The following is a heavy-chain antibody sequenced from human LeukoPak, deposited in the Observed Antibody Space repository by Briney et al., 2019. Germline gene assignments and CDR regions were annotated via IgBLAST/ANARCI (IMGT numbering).Heavy chain of an antibody. Sequence: GGSLRLSCAASGFTFSSYWMSWVRQAPGKGLEWVANIKQDGSEKYYVDSVKGRFTISRDNAKNSLYLQMNSLRAEDTAVYYCARLHYYGSGSTYYYGMDVWGQGTTVTVSS. V-gene: IGHV3-7*03. D-gene: IGHD3-10*01. CDR3: ARLHYYGSGSTYYYGMDV. J-gene: IGHJ6*02. CDR2: IKQDGSEK. CDR1: GFTFSSYW.